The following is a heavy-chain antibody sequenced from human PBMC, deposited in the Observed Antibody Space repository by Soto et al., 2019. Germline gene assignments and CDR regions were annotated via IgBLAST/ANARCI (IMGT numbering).Heavy chain of an antibody. CDR2: ISYDGSNK. Sequence: GGSLRLSCAASGFTFSSYGMHWVRQAPGEGLEWVAVISYDGSNKYYADSVKGRFTISRDNSKNTLYLQMNSLRAEDTAVYYCXKAATRPKYYYYYGMDVWGQGTTVTVSS. J-gene: IGHJ6*02. CDR3: XKAATRPKYYYYYGMDV. CDR1: GFTFSSYG. D-gene: IGHD1-26*01. V-gene: IGHV3-30*18.